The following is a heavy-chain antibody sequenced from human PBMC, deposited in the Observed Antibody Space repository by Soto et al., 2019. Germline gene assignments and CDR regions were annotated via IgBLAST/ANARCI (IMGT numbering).Heavy chain of an antibody. CDR2: ISSSGGTT. D-gene: IGHD6-19*01. Sequence: GGSLRLSCAASGFTFNSDVMSWVRQAPGKGLEWVSIISSSGGTTYYADSVKGRFTISRDNSKETLYLQMNSLRAEDTAVYYCAIDPHSSGWPNDFDYWGQGTLVTVSS. V-gene: IGHV3-23*01. J-gene: IGHJ4*02. CDR3: AIDPHSSGWPNDFDY. CDR1: GFTFNSDV.